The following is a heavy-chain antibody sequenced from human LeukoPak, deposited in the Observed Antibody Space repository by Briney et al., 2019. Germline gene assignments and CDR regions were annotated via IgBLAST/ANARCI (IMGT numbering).Heavy chain of an antibody. Sequence: GGSLRLSCSASGFTFSSYWVTWVRQAPGRGLEWVAHILFDGGDKYYVDSVKGRFTISRDNSKNTVDLQMNSLRPEDTAVYYCAKGIKYYSVASDHTFADWGQGTMVSVSS. CDR3: AKGIKYYSVASDHTFAD. D-gene: IGHD5-12*01. V-gene: IGHV3-30*18. J-gene: IGHJ3*01. CDR1: GFTFSSYW. CDR2: ILFDGGDK.